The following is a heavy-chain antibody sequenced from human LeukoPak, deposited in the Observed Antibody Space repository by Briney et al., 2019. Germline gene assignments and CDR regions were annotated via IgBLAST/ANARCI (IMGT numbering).Heavy chain of an antibody. D-gene: IGHD1-20*01. J-gene: IGHJ4*02. CDR2: MNPNSGNT. CDR3: ATLVSGINY. CDR1: GYTFTSYD. Sequence: ASVKVSCKASGYTFTSYDINWVRQATGQGLEWMGWMNPNSGNTGYAQKFQGRVTMTSDTSTTTAYMELSSLNSDDTAVYYCATLVSGINYWGQGTLVTVSS. V-gene: IGHV1-8*02.